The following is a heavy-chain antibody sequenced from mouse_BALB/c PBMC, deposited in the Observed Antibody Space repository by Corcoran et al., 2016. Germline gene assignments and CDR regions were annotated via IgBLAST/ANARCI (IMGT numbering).Heavy chain of an antibody. D-gene: IGHD1-1*01. CDR1: GFSLSTSGMG. Sequence: QVTLKESGPGILQPSQTLSLTCSFSGFSLSTSGMGVSWIRQPSGKGLEWLAHIYWDDDKRYNPSLKSRLTISKDTSSNQVFLKITSVDTADTATYYCARSDYGSSYYAMDYWGQGTSVTVSS. V-gene: IGHV8-12*01. J-gene: IGHJ4*01. CDR2: IYWDDDK. CDR3: ARSDYGSSYYAMDY.